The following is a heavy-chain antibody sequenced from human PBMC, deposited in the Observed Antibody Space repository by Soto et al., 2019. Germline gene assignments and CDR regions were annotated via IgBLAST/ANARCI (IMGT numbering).Heavy chain of an antibody. V-gene: IGHV4-59*01. J-gene: IGHJ4*02. D-gene: IGHD5-18*01. CDR2: IYYNGDT. CDR1: GGSISSVY. CDR3: ARLAYTSGFTFDY. Sequence: PSETLSLTCTVSGGSISSVYWTWIRQPPGERLEWIGYIYYNGDTNYNSSLKSRVTISIDTSKNQFSLKLNSVTAADTAVYFCARLAYTSGFTFDYWGRGTLVTVSS.